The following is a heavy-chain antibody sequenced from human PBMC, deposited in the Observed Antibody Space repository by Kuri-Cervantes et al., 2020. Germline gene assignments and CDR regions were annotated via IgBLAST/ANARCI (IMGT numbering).Heavy chain of an antibody. Sequence: SGPTLVKPTQTLTLTCTVSGFSLSTSGVAVGWFRQPPGKALEWLALIYWDDDKRFSPSLRSGLTITKDPSKNLVVLTMTNMDPLDTGTYYCAMPPIAPVTGTRTCFDIWGQGTLVTVSS. J-gene: IGHJ4*02. CDR2: IYWDDDK. D-gene: IGHD1/OR15-1a*01. CDR1: GFSLSTSGVA. V-gene: IGHV2-5*02. CDR3: AMPPIAPVTGTRTCFDI.